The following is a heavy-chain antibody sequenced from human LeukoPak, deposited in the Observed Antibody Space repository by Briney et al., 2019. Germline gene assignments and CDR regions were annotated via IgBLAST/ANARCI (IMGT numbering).Heavy chain of an antibody. V-gene: IGHV4-59*01. CDR1: GGSISSYY. D-gene: IGHD6-6*01. CDR2: IYYSGST. J-gene: IGHJ5*02. CDR3: ALVRRAALNWCDP. Sequence: SETLSLTCTVSGGSISSYYWSWIRQPPGKGLEWIGYIYYSGSTNYNPSLTSRVTISVDTSKKQFSLKLTSVTAADTAVYYCALVRRAALNWCDPWGQGTLVTVSS.